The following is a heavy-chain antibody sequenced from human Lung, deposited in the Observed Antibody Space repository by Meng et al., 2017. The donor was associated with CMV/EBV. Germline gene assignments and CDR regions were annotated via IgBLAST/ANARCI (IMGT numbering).Heavy chain of an antibody. CDR3: ARDEAYGMDV. J-gene: IGHJ6*02. Sequence: GGSXRLSCAASGFTFSSYEMNWVRQAPGKGLEWVSYISSSGSTIYYADPVKGRFTISRDNAKNSLYLQMNSLRAEDTAVYYCARDEAYGMDVWGQGTTVTVSS. CDR2: ISSSGSTI. V-gene: IGHV3-48*03. CDR1: GFTFSSYE.